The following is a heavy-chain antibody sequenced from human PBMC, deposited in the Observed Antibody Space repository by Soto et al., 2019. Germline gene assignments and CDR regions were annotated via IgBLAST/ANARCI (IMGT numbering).Heavy chain of an antibody. CDR3: ARARIDY. CDR1: GFIFSDYW. V-gene: IGHV3-7*03. Sequence: EVQLVESGGGLVQPGGSLRLSCAVSGFIFSDYWMTCVRQAPGQGLEWVATISPEGSEKYYVDSLKGRFTISRDNAKNSLYLQMISLRAEDTALYYCARARIDYWGRGTLITVSS. CDR2: ISPEGSEK. J-gene: IGHJ4*02.